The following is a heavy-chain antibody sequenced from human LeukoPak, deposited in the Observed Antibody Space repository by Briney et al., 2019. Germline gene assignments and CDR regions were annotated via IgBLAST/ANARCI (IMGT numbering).Heavy chain of an antibody. J-gene: IGHJ6*03. D-gene: IGHD6-13*01. V-gene: IGHV4-39*01. CDR1: GGSISSSSYY. Sequence: PSETLSLTCTVSGGSISSSSYYWGWIRQPPGKGLEWIGSIYYSGSTYYNPSLKSRVTISVDTSKNQFSLKLSSVTAADTAVYYCARHGGLEAAAGRVTPIYYYMDVWGKGTTVTISS. CDR3: ARHGGLEAAAGRVTPIYYYMDV. CDR2: IYYSGST.